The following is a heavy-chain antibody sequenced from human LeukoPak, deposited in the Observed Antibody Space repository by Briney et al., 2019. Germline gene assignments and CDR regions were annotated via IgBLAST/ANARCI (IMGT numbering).Heavy chain of an antibody. CDR2: FDPEDGET. CDR3: ARCGEPSYDILTGYSRFDY. J-gene: IGHJ4*02. V-gene: IGHV1-24*01. Sequence: ASVKVSCKVSGYTLTELSMHWVRQSPGKGLEWMGGFDPEDGETIYSQNFQGRVTITADESTSTAYMELSSLRSEDTAVYYCARCGEPSYDILTGYSRFDYWGQGTLVTVSS. CDR1: GYTLTELS. D-gene: IGHD3-9*01.